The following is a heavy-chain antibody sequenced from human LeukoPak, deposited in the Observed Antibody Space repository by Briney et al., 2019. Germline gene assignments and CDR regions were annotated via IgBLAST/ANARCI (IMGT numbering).Heavy chain of an antibody. CDR3: ARGSPHYDFWSGSLEMDV. J-gene: IGHJ6*02. D-gene: IGHD3-3*01. CDR1: GFTFDDYA. V-gene: IGHV3-9*01. Sequence: PGGSLRLSCAASGFTFDDYAMHWVRQAPGKGLEWVSGISWNSGSIGYADSVKGRFTISRDNAKNSLYPQMNSLRAEDTALYYCARGSPHYDFWSGSLEMDVWGQGTTVTVSS. CDR2: ISWNSGSI.